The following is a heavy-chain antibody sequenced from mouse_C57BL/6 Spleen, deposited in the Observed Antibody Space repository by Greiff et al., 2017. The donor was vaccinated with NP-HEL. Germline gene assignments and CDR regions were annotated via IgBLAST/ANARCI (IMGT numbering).Heavy chain of an antibody. CDR1: GFTFSDYG. V-gene: IGHV5-17*01. J-gene: IGHJ3*01. CDR3: ARPLIYDGYFAWFAY. D-gene: IGHD2-3*01. Sequence: EVKLMESGGGLVKPGGSLKLSCAASGFTFSDYGMHWVRQAPEKGLEWVAYISSGSSTIYYADTVKGRFTISRDNAKNTLFLQMTSLRSEDTAMYYCARPLIYDGYFAWFAYWGQGTLVTVSA. CDR2: ISSGSSTI.